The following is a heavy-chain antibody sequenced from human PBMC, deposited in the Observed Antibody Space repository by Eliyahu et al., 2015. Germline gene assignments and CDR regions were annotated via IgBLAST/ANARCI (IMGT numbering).Heavy chain of an antibody. CDR3: ARRRRDGYNYRGDGFDI. J-gene: IGHJ3*02. Sequence: QLQLQESGPGLVKPSETLSLTCTVSGGSXXSXSYYWGWIRQPPGKGLEWIGSVFYSGTTYYNPSLKSRVTISVDASKNQFSLKLSSVTAADTAVYYCARRRRDGYNYRGDGFDIWGQGTMVTVSS. CDR2: VFYSGTT. D-gene: IGHD5-24*01. CDR1: GGSXXSXSYY. V-gene: IGHV4-39*01.